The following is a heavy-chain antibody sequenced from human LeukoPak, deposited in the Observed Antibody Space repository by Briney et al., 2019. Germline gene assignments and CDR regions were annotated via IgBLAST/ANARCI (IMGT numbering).Heavy chain of an antibody. D-gene: IGHD3-3*01. J-gene: IGHJ4*02. CDR2: IYTSGST. CDR1: GGSISSGSYY. V-gene: IGHV4-61*02. CDR3: ARDLESDFWSGYYLVY. Sequence: SETLSLTCTVSGGSISSGSYYWSWIRQPAGKGLEWIGRIYTSGSTNYNPSLKSRVTISVDTSKNQFSLKLSSVTAADTAVYYCARDLESDFWSGYYLVYWGQGTLVTVSS.